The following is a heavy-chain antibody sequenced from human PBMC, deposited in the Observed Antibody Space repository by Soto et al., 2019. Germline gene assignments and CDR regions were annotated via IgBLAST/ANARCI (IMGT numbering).Heavy chain of an antibody. CDR2: ITWSGGTR. CDR1: GFTFDDYA. CDR3: IRGRQGRVQI. J-gene: IGHJ1*01. V-gene: IGHV3-9*01. Sequence: EVQLVESGGGLVQPGRSLRLSCVASGFTFDDYAMHWGRQAPGKGLEWVSGITWSGGTRDYADSVKGRFTISRDNAKNTVYLQMDSPRFEDTAWHYCIRGRQGRVQIWGRGTRVTVSS.